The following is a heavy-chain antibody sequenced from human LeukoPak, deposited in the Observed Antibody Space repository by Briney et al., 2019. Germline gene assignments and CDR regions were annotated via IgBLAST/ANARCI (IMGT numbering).Heavy chain of an antibody. CDR3: ARRVFEEYSSSPFDY. CDR2: IYYSGST. J-gene: IGHJ4*02. D-gene: IGHD6-13*01. V-gene: IGHV4-39*01. CDR1: GGSISISSYY. Sequence: KPSETLSLTCTVSGGSISISSYYWGWIRQPPGKGLEWIGSIYYSGSTYYNPSLKSRVTISVDTSKNQFSLKLSSVTAADTAVYYCARRVFEEYSSSPFDYWGQGTLVTVSS.